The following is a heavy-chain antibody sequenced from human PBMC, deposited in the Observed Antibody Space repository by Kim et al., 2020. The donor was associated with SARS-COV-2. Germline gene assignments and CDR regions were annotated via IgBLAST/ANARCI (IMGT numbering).Heavy chain of an antibody. CDR3: ARVFGFYYHSMDV. CDR2: MKTGGGDT. J-gene: IGHJ6*03. CDR1: VYTFTSND. D-gene: IGHD3-10*01. V-gene: IGHV1-8*01. Sequence: ASVKVSCNPSVYTFTSNDISWVRQATGQGLELMGWMKTGGGDTVYAQKFQGRVTMAWNTSTSTAYMELNGLRSEDTAVYYCARVFGFYYHSMDVWGKGTTVTVSS.